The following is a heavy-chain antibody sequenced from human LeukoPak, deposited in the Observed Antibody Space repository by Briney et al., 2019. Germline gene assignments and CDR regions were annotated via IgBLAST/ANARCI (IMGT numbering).Heavy chain of an antibody. CDR2: IYYSGST. CDR1: GGSISSGGYY. D-gene: IGHD2-2*01. J-gene: IGHJ5*02. Sequence: SETLSLTCTVSGGSISSGGYYWSWIRQHPGKGLEWIGSIYYSGSTYYNPSLKSRVTISVDTSKNQFSLKLSSVTAADTAVYYCAIHIVVVPAAKKKNWFDPWGQGTLVTVSS. CDR3: AIHIVVVPAAKKKNWFDP. V-gene: IGHV4-39*01.